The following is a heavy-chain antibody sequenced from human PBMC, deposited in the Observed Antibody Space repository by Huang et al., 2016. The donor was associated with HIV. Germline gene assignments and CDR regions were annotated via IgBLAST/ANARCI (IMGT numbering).Heavy chain of an antibody. CDR3: ARHFSYYDSSGYTPWDAFDI. CDR1: GGSITRSSYY. D-gene: IGHD3-22*01. V-gene: IGHV4-39*01. Sequence: QLQLQGSGPGLVKPSETLSLTCTVSGGSITRSSYYWGWIRQPPGEGLEWVGSIYYSGSTDYNPSLKSRGTVSVDTSKNQFALKLSSVTAADTAVYYCARHFSYYDSSGYTPWDAFDIWGQGTMVTVSS. CDR2: IYYSGST. J-gene: IGHJ3*02.